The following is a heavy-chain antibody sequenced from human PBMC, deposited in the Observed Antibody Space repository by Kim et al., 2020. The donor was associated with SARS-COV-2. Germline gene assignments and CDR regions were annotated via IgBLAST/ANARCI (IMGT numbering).Heavy chain of an antibody. CDR3: ARLVGGYLYYYYMDV. D-gene: IGHD3-22*01. J-gene: IGHJ6*03. Sequence: SLKSRVTISVDTSKNQFSLKLSSVTAADTAVYYCARLVGGYLYYYYMDVWGKGTTVTVSS. V-gene: IGHV4-34*01.